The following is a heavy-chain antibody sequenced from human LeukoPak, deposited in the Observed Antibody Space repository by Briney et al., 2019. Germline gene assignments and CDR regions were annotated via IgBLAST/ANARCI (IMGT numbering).Heavy chain of an antibody. D-gene: IGHD3-3*01. Sequence: ASVKVSCKASGYTFTGYYMHWLRQAPGQGLEWMGWINPNSGGTNYAQKFQGRVTMTRDTSISTAYMELSRLRSDDTAVYYCARVPRFLEFHIDYWGQGTLVTVSS. CDR1: GYTFTGYY. CDR2: INPNSGGT. CDR3: ARVPRFLEFHIDY. J-gene: IGHJ4*02. V-gene: IGHV1-2*02.